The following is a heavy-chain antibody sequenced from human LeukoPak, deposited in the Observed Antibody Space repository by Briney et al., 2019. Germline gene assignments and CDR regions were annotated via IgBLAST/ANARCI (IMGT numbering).Heavy chain of an antibody. D-gene: IGHD3-10*01. Sequence: SETLSLTCTVSGGSISSSSYYWGWLRQPPGKGLEWIGSIYYSGSTYYNPSLKSRVTISVDTSKNQFSLKLSSVTAADTAVYYCARHEYSAYYGSGSYSFFDYWGQGTLVTVSS. CDR2: IYYSGST. J-gene: IGHJ4*02. CDR3: ARHEYSAYYGSGSYSFFDY. V-gene: IGHV4-39*01. CDR1: GGSISSSSYY.